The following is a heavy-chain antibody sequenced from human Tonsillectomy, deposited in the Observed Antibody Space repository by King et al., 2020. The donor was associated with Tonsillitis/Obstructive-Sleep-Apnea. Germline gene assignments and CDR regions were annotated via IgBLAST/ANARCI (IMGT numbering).Heavy chain of an antibody. CDR3: AASGVPRERLGS. Sequence: QVQLQESGGGVVQPGRSLRLSCAASGFTFSSYGMHWVRQAPGKGLEWVAVIWYDGSNKYYADSVKGRFTISRDNCKNTLYLQMNSLRAEDTAVYYCAASGVPRERLGSWGQGTLVTVSS. V-gene: IGHV3-33*01. CDR1: GFTFSSYG. D-gene: IGHD1-26*01. J-gene: IGHJ5*01. CDR2: IWYDGSNK.